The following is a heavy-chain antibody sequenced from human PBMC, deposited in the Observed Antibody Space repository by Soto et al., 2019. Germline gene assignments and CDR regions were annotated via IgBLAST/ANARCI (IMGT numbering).Heavy chain of an antibody. Sequence: SETLSLTCTVSGGSISSGGYYWSWIRQHPGKGLEWIGYIYYSGSTYYNPSLKSRVTISVDTSKNQFSLKLSSVTAADTAVYYCARLEGGQLRYFDWPLRYWGQGTLVTVSS. D-gene: IGHD3-9*01. CDR1: GGSISSGGYY. CDR2: IYYSGST. CDR3: ARLEGGQLRYFDWPLRY. V-gene: IGHV4-31*03. J-gene: IGHJ4*02.